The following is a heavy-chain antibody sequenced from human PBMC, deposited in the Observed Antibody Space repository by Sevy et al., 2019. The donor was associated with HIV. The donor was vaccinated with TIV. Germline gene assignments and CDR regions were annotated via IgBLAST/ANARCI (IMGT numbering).Heavy chain of an antibody. CDR1: GGSISSYY. Sequence: SETLSLTCTVSGGSISSYYWSWIRQPPGKGLEWIGYIYYSGSTNYNPSLKSRVTISVDTSKNQFSLKLSSVTAADTAVYYCASGASGVSYYYYMDVWGKGTTVTVSS. CDR2: IYYSGST. J-gene: IGHJ6*03. D-gene: IGHD3-10*01. CDR3: ASGASGVSYYYYMDV. V-gene: IGHV4-59*08.